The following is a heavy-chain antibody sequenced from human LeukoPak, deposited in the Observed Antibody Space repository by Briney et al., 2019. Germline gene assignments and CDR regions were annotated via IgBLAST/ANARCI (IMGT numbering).Heavy chain of an antibody. V-gene: IGHV1-46*01. Sequence: ASVKVSCKASGYTFASYYMHWVRQAPGQGLEWMGIINPSGGSTSYAQKFQGRVTMTRDTSTSTVYMELSSLRSEDTAVYYCALGVVITHFDYWGQGTLVTVSS. D-gene: IGHD3-22*01. CDR3: ALGVVITHFDY. J-gene: IGHJ4*02. CDR2: INPSGGST. CDR1: GYTFASYY.